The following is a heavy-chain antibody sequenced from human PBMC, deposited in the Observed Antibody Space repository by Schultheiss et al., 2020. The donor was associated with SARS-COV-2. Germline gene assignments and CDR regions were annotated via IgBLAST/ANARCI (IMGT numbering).Heavy chain of an antibody. J-gene: IGHJ4*02. CDR1: GGSISSSNW. CDR3: ARDISPYYYGLNY. V-gene: IGHV4-4*02. Sequence: SETLSLTCAVSGGSISSSNWWSWVRQPPGKGLEWIGEIYHSGSTNYNPSLKSRVTISVDTSKNQFSLKLNSMTAADTAVYYCARDISPYYYGLNYWGQGTLVTVSS. CDR2: IYHSGST. D-gene: IGHD3-10*01.